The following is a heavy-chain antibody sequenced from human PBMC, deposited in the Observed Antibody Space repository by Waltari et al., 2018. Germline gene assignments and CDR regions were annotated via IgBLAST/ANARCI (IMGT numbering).Heavy chain of an antibody. CDR1: GGTFSSYA. CDR3: ARLAIFGVVNFWFDP. D-gene: IGHD3-3*01. J-gene: IGHJ5*02. Sequence: QVQLVQSGAEVQKPGSSVKVSCKASGGTFSSYAISWVRQAPGQGLEWMGGITPSCGTANYSPKFQGRVTITADASTSTAYLELRSLRSEDTAVYYCARLAIFGVVNFWFDPWGQGTLVTVSS. V-gene: IGHV1-69*12. CDR2: ITPSCGTA.